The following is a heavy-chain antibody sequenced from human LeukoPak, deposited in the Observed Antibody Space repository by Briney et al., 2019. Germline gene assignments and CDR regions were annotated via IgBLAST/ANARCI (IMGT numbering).Heavy chain of an antibody. CDR3: ARGYCSSTSCYGGSY. J-gene: IGHJ4*02. CDR2: INTNTGNP. D-gene: IGHD2-2*01. CDR1: GYTFTNYA. V-gene: IGHV7-4-1*02. Sequence: ASVKVSCKASGYTFTNYAMNWVRQAPGQGLEWMGWINTNTGNPTYAQGFTGRFVFSLDTSVSTAYLQISSLKAEDTAMYYCARGYCSSTSCYGGSYWGQGTLVTVSS.